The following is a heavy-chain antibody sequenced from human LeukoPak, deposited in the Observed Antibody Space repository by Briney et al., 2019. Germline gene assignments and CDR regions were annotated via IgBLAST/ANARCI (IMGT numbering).Heavy chain of an antibody. V-gene: IGHV4-61*02. J-gene: IGHJ6*03. Sequence: SETLSLTCTVSGGSISSGSYYWSWIRQPAGKGLEWIGRIYTSGSTNYNPSLKSRVTMSVDTSKNQFSLKLSSVTAADTAVYYCARDQKVAAAGPLYYYYYYMDVWGKGTTVTVSS. D-gene: IGHD6-13*01. CDR1: GGSISSGSYY. CDR2: IYTSGST. CDR3: ARDQKVAAAGPLYYYYYYMDV.